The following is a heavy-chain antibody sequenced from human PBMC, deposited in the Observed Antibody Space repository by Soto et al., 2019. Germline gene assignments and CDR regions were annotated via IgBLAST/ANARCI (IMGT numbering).Heavy chain of an antibody. CDR2: ISYSGTTS. V-gene: IGHV3-23*01. CDR3: AKAGVTSVVPGRGHYYMDL. Sequence: DVQVLESGGVLVQPGGSLRLSCAAFRFSFHSYSISWVRQAPGKGLEWVSAISYSGTTSYYAHSVKGRFTISRDNSKNTLYMQVNSLRAEDTAVYYCAKAGVTSVVPGRGHYYMDLWGEGTTVTVS. CDR1: RFSFHSYS. D-gene: IGHD2-21*01. J-gene: IGHJ6*03.